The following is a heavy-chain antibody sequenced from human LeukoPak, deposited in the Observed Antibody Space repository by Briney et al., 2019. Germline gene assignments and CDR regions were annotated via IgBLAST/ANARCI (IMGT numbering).Heavy chain of an antibody. CDR1: GFTFSKYA. CDR2: IRHNGSDK. D-gene: IGHD3-10*01. J-gene: IGHJ4*02. CDR3: ATEFNYYGSKNSG. Sequence: GGSLRLSCAASGFTFSKYAMHWVRQAPGKGLEWVAFIRHNGSDKYYIDSVKDRFIISRDNSKNTPYLQMNSLRSEDTAVYYCATEFNYYGSKNSGWGQGTLVTVSS. V-gene: IGHV3-30*02.